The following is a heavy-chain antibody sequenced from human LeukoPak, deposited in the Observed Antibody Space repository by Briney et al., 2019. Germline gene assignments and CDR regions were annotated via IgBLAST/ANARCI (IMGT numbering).Heavy chain of an antibody. CDR3: ATYRQVLLPFES. CDR1: GFTFSSYG. D-gene: IGHD2-8*02. CDR2: ISGSGGST. V-gene: IGHV3-23*01. Sequence: GGALRLSCAASGFTFSSYGMSWVRQAPGKGLEWVSAISGSGGSTYYADSMKGRFTISRDNSKSTLSLQMNSLRAEDTAIYYCATYRQVLLPFESWGQGTLVTVSS. J-gene: IGHJ4*02.